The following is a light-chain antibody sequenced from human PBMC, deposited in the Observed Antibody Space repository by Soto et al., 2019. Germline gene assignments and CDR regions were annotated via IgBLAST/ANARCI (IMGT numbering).Light chain of an antibody. CDR1: SSDVGGYNY. V-gene: IGLV2-14*01. J-gene: IGLJ1*01. CDR3: SSYTSSYTLYV. Sequence: QSALTQPASVSGSPGQSITISCTGTSSDVGGYNYVSWYQQHPGKAPKLIIYEVSNRPSGVSDRFSGSKSDNTASLTISGLQTEDEADYYCSSYTSSYTLYVFXTGTKLTVL. CDR2: EVS.